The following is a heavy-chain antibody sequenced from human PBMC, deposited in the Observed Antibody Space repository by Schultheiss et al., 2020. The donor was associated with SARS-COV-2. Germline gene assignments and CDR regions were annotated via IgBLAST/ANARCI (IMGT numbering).Heavy chain of an antibody. CDR2: TFYRSKWYN. J-gene: IGHJ5*02. Sequence: SQTLSLTCVISGDSVSSNSAAWNWLRQSPSRGLEWLGRTFYRSKWYNDYAVSVKSRITINPDTSKNQFSLKLSSVTAADTAVYYCARGWGQGQGNWFDPWGQGTLVTVSS. D-gene: IGHD3-16*01. V-gene: IGHV6-1*01. CDR1: GDSVSSNSAA. CDR3: ARGWGQGQGNWFDP.